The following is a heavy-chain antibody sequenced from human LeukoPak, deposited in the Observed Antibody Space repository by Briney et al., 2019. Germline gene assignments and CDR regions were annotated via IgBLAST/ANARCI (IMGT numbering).Heavy chain of an antibody. CDR1: GFTFINAW. J-gene: IGHJ1*01. V-gene: IGHV3-15*01. CDR3: TSALRRDGINLPRH. Sequence: GGSLRLSCAASGFTFINAWMSWVRQAPGKGLEWVGRIKSKADGGATDYAASVKGRFTISRDDSKNTLYLQMNSLKAEDTAIYYCTSALRRDGINLPRHWGQGTLVTVSS. D-gene: IGHD5-24*01. CDR2: IKSKADGGAT.